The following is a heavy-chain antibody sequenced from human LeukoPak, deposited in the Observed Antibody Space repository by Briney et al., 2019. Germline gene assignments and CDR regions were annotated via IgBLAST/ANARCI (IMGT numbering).Heavy chain of an antibody. CDR1: GGSISTSSYY. CDR2: IFYSGST. J-gene: IGHJ4*02. CDR3: ARGAPVYSSGVNLFDY. V-gene: IGHV4-39*07. D-gene: IGHD6-19*01. Sequence: SETLSLTCTVSGGSISTSSYYWGWVRQPPGKGLEWIGNIFYSGSTYYSPSLRSRVTISLDTSRNQFSLKLNSVTAADTAVYYCARGAPVYSSGVNLFDYWGQGTLVTVSS.